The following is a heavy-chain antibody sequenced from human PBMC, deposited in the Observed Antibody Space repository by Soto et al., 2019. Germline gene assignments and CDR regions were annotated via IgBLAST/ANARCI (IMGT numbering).Heavy chain of an antibody. J-gene: IGHJ6*02. Sequence: ASVKVSCKASGGTFSSYAISWVRQAPGQGLEWMGGIIPIFGTANYAQKFQGRVTITADKSTSTAYMELSSLRSEDTAVYYCASKAAAIQSYYYYYGMDVWGQGTTVTV. CDR3: ASKAAAIQSYYYYYGMDV. CDR2: IIPIFGTA. V-gene: IGHV1-69*06. D-gene: IGHD2-2*02. CDR1: GGTFSSYA.